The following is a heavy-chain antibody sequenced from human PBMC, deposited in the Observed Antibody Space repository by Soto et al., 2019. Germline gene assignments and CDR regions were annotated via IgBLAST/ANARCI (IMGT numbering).Heavy chain of an antibody. J-gene: IGHJ5*01. V-gene: IGHV4-39*01. CDR3: ATVVIPGTLHTDFDS. D-gene: IGHD2-15*01. CDR2: IYYDRST. Sequence: QLQLQESGPGLVKPSETLSLTCTVSGDSIRSINNYWGWIRQPPGKGLEWIGNIYYDRSTFYNPSLKRRFAMSIDTSKNQFSLNLTSVTATDTSVYYFATVVIPGTLHTDFDSRGQGVSGTVSS. CDR1: GDSIRSINNY.